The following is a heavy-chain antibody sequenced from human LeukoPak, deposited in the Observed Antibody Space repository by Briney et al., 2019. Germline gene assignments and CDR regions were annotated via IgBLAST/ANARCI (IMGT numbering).Heavy chain of an antibody. V-gene: IGHV3-74*01. Sequence: PGGSLRLPCAASGFTFSDYWMHWVRQAPGKGLVWVSRINADGSATSYADSVKGRFTSFRDNAKNTLYLQMNSLRTEDTAVYYCARGLPNYYGMDVWGQGTTVTVSS. J-gene: IGHJ6*02. CDR2: INADGSAT. CDR3: ARGLPNYYGMDV. CDR1: GFTFSDYW.